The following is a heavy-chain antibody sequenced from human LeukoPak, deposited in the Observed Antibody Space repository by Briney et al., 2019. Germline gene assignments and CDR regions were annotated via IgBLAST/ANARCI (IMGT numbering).Heavy chain of an antibody. D-gene: IGHD2-2*02. V-gene: IGHV3-23*01. J-gene: IGHJ4*02. CDR1: GFTFRNFG. Sequence: GGSLRLSCAASGFTFRNFGLNWVRQAPGKRLEWVSTITVGGGGTFYADSVKGRFTISGDNSKSTLYLHLTSLRAEDTAVYYCAKGDQPLIYGGAFDYWGQGTLVTVSS. CDR3: AKGDQPLIYGGAFDY. CDR2: ITVGGGGT.